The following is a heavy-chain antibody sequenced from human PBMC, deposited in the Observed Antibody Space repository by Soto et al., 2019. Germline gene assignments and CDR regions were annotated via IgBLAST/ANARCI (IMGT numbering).Heavy chain of an antibody. V-gene: IGHV1-46*01. Sequence: QVQLEQSGAEVKKPGASMKVSCQASGYTFTSYYIHWVRQAPGQGLEWMGVSHVGPDTTMYAQKFQGRVTMTRDTSTSTVKRELSSLISEDRAVYFCARKSSGTYSFDHGGQGPLVTVSS. J-gene: IGHJ4*02. CDR3: ARKSSGTYSFDH. CDR2: SHVGPDTT. CDR1: GYTFTSYY. D-gene: IGHD6-19*01.